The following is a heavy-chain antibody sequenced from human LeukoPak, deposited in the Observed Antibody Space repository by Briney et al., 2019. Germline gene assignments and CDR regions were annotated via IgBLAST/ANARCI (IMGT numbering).Heavy chain of an antibody. CDR2: INHSGST. D-gene: IGHD3-9*01. CDR1: GGSFSGYY. J-gene: IGHJ4*02. CDR3: ARGGLRYFDWLLYY. Sequence: SETLSLTCAVYGGSFSGYYWSWLRQPPGKGLEWIGEINHSGSTNYNPSLKSRVTISVDTSENQFSLKLSSVTAADTAVYYCARGGLRYFDWLLYYWGQGTLVTVSS. V-gene: IGHV4-34*01.